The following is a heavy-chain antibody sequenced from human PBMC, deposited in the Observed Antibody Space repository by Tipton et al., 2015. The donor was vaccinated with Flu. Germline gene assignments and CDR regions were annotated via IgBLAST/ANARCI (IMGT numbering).Heavy chain of an antibody. Sequence: TLSLTCTVSGGSIGGYYWNWIRQPPGKGLEWIGYIYNSEYTKYSPSLKSRVTISVDTSKKQFSLQLRSVTAADTAVYYCVRRDYSNYVSEPKNWFDPWGPGILVTVSS. D-gene: IGHD4-11*01. CDR3: VRRDYSNYVSEPKNWFDP. V-gene: IGHV4-4*09. J-gene: IGHJ5*02. CDR2: IYNSEYT. CDR1: GGSIGGYY.